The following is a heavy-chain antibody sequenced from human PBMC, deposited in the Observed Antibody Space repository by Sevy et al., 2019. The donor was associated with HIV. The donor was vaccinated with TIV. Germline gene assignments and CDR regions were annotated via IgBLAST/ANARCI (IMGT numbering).Heavy chain of an antibody. CDR2: ISPYDGDT. CDR3: TRDTWELRTGIAYYCSGMDV. V-gene: IGHV1-18*01. Sequence: ASVKVSCQSSGYNFNIYTIHWVRQARGQGLEWVGRISPYDGDTDYAHNFHGRVSLTMDTSTSTAYLGLTSLRSDDTAVYFCTRDTWELRTGIAYYCSGMDVWGQGTTVTVSS. D-gene: IGHD1-26*01. CDR1: GYNFNIYT. J-gene: IGHJ6*02.